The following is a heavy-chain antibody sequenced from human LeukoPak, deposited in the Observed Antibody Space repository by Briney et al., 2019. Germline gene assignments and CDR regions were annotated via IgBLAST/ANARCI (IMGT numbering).Heavy chain of an antibody. D-gene: IGHD6-19*01. CDR3: ARISSGWYGGAFDI. CDR1: GFTFSSYA. J-gene: IGHJ3*02. Sequence: GGSLRLSCAASGFTFSSYAMSWVRQAPGKGLEWVSSISSSSSYIYYADSVKGRFTISRDNAKNSLYLQMNSLRAEDTAVYYCARISSGWYGGAFDIWGQGTMVTVSS. CDR2: ISSSSSYI. V-gene: IGHV3-21*01.